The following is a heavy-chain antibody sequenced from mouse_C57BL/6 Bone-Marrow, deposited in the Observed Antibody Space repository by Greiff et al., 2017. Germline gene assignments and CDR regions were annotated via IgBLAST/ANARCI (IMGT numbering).Heavy chain of an antibody. D-gene: IGHD3-2*02. CDR1: GYTFTSYW. CDR3: ARVGDQGEDY. Sequence: QVQLQQPGAELVKPGASVKLSCKASGYTFTSYWMQWVKQRPGQGLEWIGEIDPSDSYTNYNQKFKGKATLTVDTSSSTAYMQLSSLTSEDSAVYYCARVGDQGEDYWGQGTTLTVSS. CDR2: IDPSDSYT. J-gene: IGHJ2*01. V-gene: IGHV1-50*01.